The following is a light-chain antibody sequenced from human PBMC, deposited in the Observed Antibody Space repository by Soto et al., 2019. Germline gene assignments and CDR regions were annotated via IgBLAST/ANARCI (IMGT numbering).Light chain of an antibody. CDR2: VAS. J-gene: IGKJ1*01. CDR1: QSVSSY. V-gene: IGKV3-20*01. Sequence: EFVLTQSPGTLSLSPGERSTLSCRAGQSVSSYLACYQQKPGQPPRLLIYVASSRATGIPDRFSGSGSGTDFTPTISRLEPEDFAVYYCQQYGSSPQTFGQGTKVDIK. CDR3: QQYGSSPQT.